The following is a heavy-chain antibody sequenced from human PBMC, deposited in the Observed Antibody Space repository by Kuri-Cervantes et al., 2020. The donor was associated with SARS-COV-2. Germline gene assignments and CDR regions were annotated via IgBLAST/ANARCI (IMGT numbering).Heavy chain of an antibody. Sequence: ASVKVSCKASGYTFTSYGISWVRQAPGQGLEWMGWISAYNGNTNYAQKLQGRVTMTTDTSTSTAYMELRSLRSDDPAVYYCARDGGCGSTSGYLESLITRGGDAFDIWGQGTMVTVSS. CDR1: GYTFTSYG. CDR2: ISAYNGNT. CDR3: ARDGGCGSTSGYLESLITRGGDAFDI. V-gene: IGHV1-18*01. J-gene: IGHJ3*02. D-gene: IGHD2-2*01.